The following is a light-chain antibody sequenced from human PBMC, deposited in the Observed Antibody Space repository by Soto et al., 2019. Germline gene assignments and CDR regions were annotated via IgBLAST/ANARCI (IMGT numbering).Light chain of an antibody. CDR3: QYYDSSLSGWV. CDR2: GNN. CDR1: SSNIGADYH. V-gene: IGLV1-40*01. J-gene: IGLJ3*02. Sequence: QSVLTQPPSVSGAPGQRVTISCTGSSSNIGADYHVHWFQQLPGAAPTLLIYGNNIRPSGVSDRFSGTKSDTSASLAITAHQAEDEDDYYCQYYDSSLSGWVFGGGTKLTVL.